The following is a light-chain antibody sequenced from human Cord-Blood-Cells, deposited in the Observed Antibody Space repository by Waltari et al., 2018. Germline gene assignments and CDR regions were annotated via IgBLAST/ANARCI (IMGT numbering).Light chain of an antibody. V-gene: IGKV3-20*01. CDR1: QSISSSY. CDR3: QQYGSSYT. J-gene: IGKJ2*01. CDR2: GAS. Sequence: SCRASQSISSSYSACYQQKRGQAPSLLISGASRQTTGSPDRISGGCCRTDFTLTISRLEHEDFAVYYCQQYGSSYTFGQGTKVEIK.